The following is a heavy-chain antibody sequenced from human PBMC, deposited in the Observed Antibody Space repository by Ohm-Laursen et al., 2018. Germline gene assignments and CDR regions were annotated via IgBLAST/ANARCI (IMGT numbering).Heavy chain of an antibody. CDR1: GFSVSTNY. D-gene: IGHD4-23*01. V-gene: IGHV3-53*01. J-gene: IGHJ5*02. CDR2: IDRGGNG. CDR3: ASYYGGYDP. Sequence: SLRLSCAASGFSVSTNYMDWARQAPGKGLEWVSEIDRGGNGYYAESVKGRFTISRDNSKNTRYLQMNNLRAEDSAVYYRASYYGGYDPWGQGTLVTVSS.